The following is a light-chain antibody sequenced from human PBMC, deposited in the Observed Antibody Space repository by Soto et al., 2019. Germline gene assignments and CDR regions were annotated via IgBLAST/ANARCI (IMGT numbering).Light chain of an antibody. CDR3: QQCKSYPIT. Sequence: DIQLTQSPSCLSGSVGDRVTITCRASQDINTDLAWYQQKPGKAPKRLIFASSTLKNGVPSRFSGSGSGTEFAVTITSLQPEDFATYYCQQCKSYPITCGQGTRLEIK. J-gene: IGKJ5*01. CDR2: ASS. CDR1: QDINTD. V-gene: IGKV1-9*01.